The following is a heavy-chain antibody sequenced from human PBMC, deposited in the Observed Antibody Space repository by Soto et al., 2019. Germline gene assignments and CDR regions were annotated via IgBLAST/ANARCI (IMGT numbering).Heavy chain of an antibody. CDR3: AREFTKGVLVYYYAMDV. Sequence: ASVKVSCKTSGYTLTGYNIHWVRQAPGQGLEWMGWINPTSGDTNYAQNFQGRVTMTRDTSISTAYMDLSRLRSDDTAVYFCAREFTKGVLVYYYAMDVCGQGTTVTVTS. CDR1: GYTLTGYN. D-gene: IGHD2-8*01. V-gene: IGHV1-2*02. J-gene: IGHJ6*02. CDR2: INPTSGDT.